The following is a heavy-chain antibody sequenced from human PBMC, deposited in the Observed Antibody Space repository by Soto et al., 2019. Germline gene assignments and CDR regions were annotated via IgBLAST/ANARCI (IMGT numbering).Heavy chain of an antibody. Sequence: PGGSLRLSCAASGFTFSDYYMSWIRQAPGKGPEWVSYISSSGSTIYYADSVKGRFTISRDNAKNSLYLQMNSLRAEDTAVYYCASPYSSSWYRSDWFDPWGQGTLVTVSS. D-gene: IGHD6-13*01. J-gene: IGHJ5*02. CDR2: ISSSGSTI. CDR3: ASPYSSSWYRSDWFDP. CDR1: GFTFSDYY. V-gene: IGHV3-11*01.